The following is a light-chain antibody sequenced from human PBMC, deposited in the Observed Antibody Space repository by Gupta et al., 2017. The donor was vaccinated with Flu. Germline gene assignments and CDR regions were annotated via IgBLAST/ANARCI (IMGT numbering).Light chain of an antibody. V-gene: IGLV1-40*01. Sequence: QSALAQPPSVSGTPGQRVTISCTGSSSNFGAGYEVHWYQHLPGAAPKLLIYANSDRPSGVPDRFSGSKSGISASLAITGLQPDDAADYYCQSYDSTLNAYVFGTGTRVTVL. J-gene: IGLJ1*01. CDR2: ANS. CDR3: QSYDSTLNAYV. CDR1: SSNFGAGYE.